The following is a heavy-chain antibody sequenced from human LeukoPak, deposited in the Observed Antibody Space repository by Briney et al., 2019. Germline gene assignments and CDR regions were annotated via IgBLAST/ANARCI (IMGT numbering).Heavy chain of an antibody. D-gene: IGHD2-2*01. J-gene: IGHJ4*02. Sequence: SETLSLTCTVPGGSISSGDYYWSWIRQPPGKGLEWIGYIYYSGSTYYNPSLKSRVTISVDTSKNQFSLKLSSVAAADTAVYYCARVYLEIVVVPAANYYFDYWGQGTLVTVSS. CDR1: GGSISSGDYY. CDR3: ARVYLEIVVVPAANYYFDY. CDR2: IYYSGST. V-gene: IGHV4-30-4*02.